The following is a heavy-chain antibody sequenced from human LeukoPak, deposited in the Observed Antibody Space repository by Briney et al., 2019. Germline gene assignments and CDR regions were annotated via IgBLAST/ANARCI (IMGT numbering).Heavy chain of an antibody. J-gene: IGHJ4*02. D-gene: IGHD3-22*01. CDR1: GFTFSSYW. V-gene: IGHV3-21*01. Sequence: GGSLRLSCAASGFTFSSYWMSWVRQAPGKGLEWVSSISSSSSYIYYADSVKGRFTTSRDNAKNSLYLQMSSLRAEDTAVYYCARDLDSGNYFFAYWGQGTPVTVSS. CDR3: ARDLDSGNYFFAY. CDR2: ISSSSSYI.